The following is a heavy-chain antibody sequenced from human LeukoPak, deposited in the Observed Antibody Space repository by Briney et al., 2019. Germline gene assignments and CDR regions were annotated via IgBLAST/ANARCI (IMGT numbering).Heavy chain of an antibody. V-gene: IGHV3-66*01. CDR1: GFTVSSNY. CDR2: IESGGST. J-gene: IGHJ4*02. CDR3: AKEFSAFFDY. Sequence: GGSLRLSCAASGFTVSSNYMSWVRQAPGRGLEWVSVIESGGSTYYADSVKGRFTISRDNSKNTLYLQMNSLRAEDTAVYYCAKEFSAFFDYWGQGTLVTVSS.